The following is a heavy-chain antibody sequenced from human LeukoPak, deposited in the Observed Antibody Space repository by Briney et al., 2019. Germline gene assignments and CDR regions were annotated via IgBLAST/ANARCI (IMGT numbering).Heavy chain of an antibody. D-gene: IGHD6-13*01. J-gene: IGHJ3*02. V-gene: IGHV4-59*08. CDR3: ARHMADLYSSSFDYAFDN. Sequence: PSETLSLTCTVSGGSISSYYWSWIRQPPGKGLEWIGYIYYSGSTNYNPSLKSRVTISVDTSKNQFSLKLSSVTAADTAVYYCARHMADLYSSSFDYAFDNWGQGTMVTVFS. CDR2: IYYSGST. CDR1: GGSISSYY.